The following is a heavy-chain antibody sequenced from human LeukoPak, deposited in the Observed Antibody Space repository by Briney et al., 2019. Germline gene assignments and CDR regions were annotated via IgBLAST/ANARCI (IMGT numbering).Heavy chain of an antibody. Sequence: GESLKISCKGSGYTFTNYWIGWVRQMPGKGPEWMGIIYPGDSDTTYSPSFQGQVTISADRSTSTAYLQWNSLKASDTAMYYCARSHCSSTSCQPYYFDYWGQGTLVTVSS. CDR2: IYPGDSDT. D-gene: IGHD2-2*01. CDR3: ARSHCSSTSCQPYYFDY. J-gene: IGHJ4*02. V-gene: IGHV5-51*01. CDR1: GYTFTNYW.